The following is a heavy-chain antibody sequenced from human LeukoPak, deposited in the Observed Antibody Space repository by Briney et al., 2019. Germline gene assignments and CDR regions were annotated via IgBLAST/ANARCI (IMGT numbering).Heavy chain of an antibody. D-gene: IGHD5-18*01. CDR2: IRPD. CDR3: VSYYTAMFTGCDY. CDR1: GYTITSYC. Sequence: ASVKVSCKASGYTITSYCIHWVRQAPGQGLEWMGVIRPDSSAPTFPGRVTLTRDTSTSPVYMEMSSLRSEDSGIYYCVSYYTAMFTGCDYWGQGTPVTVSS. V-gene: IGHV1-46*03. J-gene: IGHJ4*02.